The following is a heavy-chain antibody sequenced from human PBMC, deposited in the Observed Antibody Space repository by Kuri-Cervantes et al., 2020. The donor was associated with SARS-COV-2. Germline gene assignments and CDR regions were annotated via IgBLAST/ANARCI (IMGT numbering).Heavy chain of an antibody. CDR2: IIPIFGTA. CDR3: AREYCSSTSCYNDAFDV. D-gene: IGHD2-2*02. J-gene: IGHJ3*01. CDR1: GGTFSSYA. Sequence: SVKVSCKASGGTFSSYAISWVRQAPGQGLEWMGRIIPIFGTANYAQKFQGRVTITADESTSTAYMELSSLRSEDTAVYYCAREYCSSTSCYNDAFDVWGQGTMVTVSS. V-gene: IGHV1-69*13.